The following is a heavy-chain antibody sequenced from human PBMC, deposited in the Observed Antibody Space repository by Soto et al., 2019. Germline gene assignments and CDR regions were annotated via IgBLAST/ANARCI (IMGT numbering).Heavy chain of an antibody. D-gene: IGHD3-10*01. V-gene: IGHV3-48*01. J-gene: IGHJ4*02. CDR1: GFTFSSYS. Sequence: EVQLVESGGGLVQPGGSLRLSCAASGFTFSSYSMNWVRQAPGKGLEWVSYISSSSSTIYYADSVKGRFTISRDNAKNSMYLQKNSLRGEDTALYYCARDHYGSDSPFDYWGQGTLVTVSS. CDR2: ISSSSSTI. CDR3: ARDHYGSDSPFDY.